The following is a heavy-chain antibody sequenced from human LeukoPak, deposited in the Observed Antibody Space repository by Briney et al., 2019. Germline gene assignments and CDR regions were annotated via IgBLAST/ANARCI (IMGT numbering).Heavy chain of an antibody. Sequence: PGGSLRLSCAASGFTFSSYSMNWVRQAPGKGLEWVSYISSSSSTIYYADSVKGRFTISRDNAKNSLYLQMNSLRGEDTAVYYCASARSRYQLLSDYWGQGTLVTVSS. CDR2: ISSSSSTI. D-gene: IGHD2-2*01. CDR3: ASARSRYQLLSDY. V-gene: IGHV3-48*04. J-gene: IGHJ4*02. CDR1: GFTFSSYS.